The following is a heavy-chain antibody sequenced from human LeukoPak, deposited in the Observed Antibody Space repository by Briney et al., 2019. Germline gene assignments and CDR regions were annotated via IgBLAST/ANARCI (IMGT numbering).Heavy chain of an antibody. CDR3: ARDWEGMDV. CDR2: ISYDGSNK. Sequence: GGSLRLSCAASGFTFSSYAMHWVRQAPGKGLEWVAVISYDGSNKYYADSVKGRFTISRDNSKNTLYLQMNSLRAADTAVYYCARDWEGMDVWGQGTTVTVSS. CDR1: GFTFSSYA. J-gene: IGHJ6*02. D-gene: IGHD1-26*01. V-gene: IGHV3-30*04.